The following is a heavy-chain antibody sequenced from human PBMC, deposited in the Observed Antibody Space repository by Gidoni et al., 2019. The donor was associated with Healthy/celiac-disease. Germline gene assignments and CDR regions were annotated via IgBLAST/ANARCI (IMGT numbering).Heavy chain of an antibody. CDR2: IKSKTDGGTT. Sequence: EVQLVESGGGLVKPGGSLRLSCAASGFTCSNAWMSWVRQAPGKGLEWVGRIKSKTDGGTTDYAAPVKGRFTSSRDDSKNTLYLQMNSLKTEDTAVYYCTTGSAGGTFDYWGQGTLVTVSS. CDR1: GFTCSNAW. CDR3: TTGSAGGTFDY. V-gene: IGHV3-15*01. J-gene: IGHJ4*02. D-gene: IGHD3-16*01.